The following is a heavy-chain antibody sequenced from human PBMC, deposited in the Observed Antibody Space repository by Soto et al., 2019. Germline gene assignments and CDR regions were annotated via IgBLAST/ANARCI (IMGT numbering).Heavy chain of an antibody. CDR3: ASRDPGNSVDY. V-gene: IGHV4-4*03. CDR2: IYRTGST. J-gene: IGHJ4*02. Sequence: LRKTLSLTCAVSGGSFTSNNWWTWVRQPPGQGLEWIGEIYRTGSTNYNPSLKSRVTISLDKSENQFSLKVTSLTAADTAVYYCASRDPGNSVDYWGQGTLVTVSS. CDR1: GGSFTSNNW. D-gene: IGHD5-12*01.